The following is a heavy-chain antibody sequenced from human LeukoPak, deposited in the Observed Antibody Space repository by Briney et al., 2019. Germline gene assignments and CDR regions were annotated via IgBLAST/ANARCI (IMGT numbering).Heavy chain of an antibody. V-gene: IGHV3-7*01. CDR2: IKQDGSEK. Sequence: GGSLRLSCAASGFTFSSYWMSWVRQAPGKGLEWVANIKQDGSEKYYVDSVKGRFTISRDNDKNSLYLQMNSLRAEDTAVYYCARDDVLRYFDWLSGNYYYGMDVWGQGTTVTVSS. CDR1: GFTFSSYW. J-gene: IGHJ6*02. D-gene: IGHD3-9*01. CDR3: ARDDVLRYFDWLSGNYYYGMDV.